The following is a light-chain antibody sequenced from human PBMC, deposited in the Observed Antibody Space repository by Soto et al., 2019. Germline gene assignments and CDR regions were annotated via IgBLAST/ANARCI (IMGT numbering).Light chain of an antibody. Sequence: QSVLTQPPSVSGAPGQRVTISCTGSSSNIGAHYDVHWYQQLPGTAPKLLIYGITNRPSGVPDRFSGSKSGTSASLAITGLQAEDVADYYCQSYDSSLSGSVVFGGGTKLTVL. J-gene: IGLJ3*02. CDR1: SSNIGAHYD. V-gene: IGLV1-40*01. CDR3: QSYDSSLSGSVV. CDR2: GIT.